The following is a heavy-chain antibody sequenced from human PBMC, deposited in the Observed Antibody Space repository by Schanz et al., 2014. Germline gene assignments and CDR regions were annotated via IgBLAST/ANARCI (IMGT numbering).Heavy chain of an antibody. Sequence: VQLVESGGGVVQPGGSLRLSCSGSGFTFSAYAMTWVRQAPGKGLEWVSVIAGDGGGPNYVDSVKGRFTISRDNSDNTLYLQMNNLRAEDTAVYYCARGSGTFDSWGQGTLVTVSS. D-gene: IGHD3-3*01. CDR1: GFTFSAYA. CDR2: IAGDGGGP. J-gene: IGHJ4*02. V-gene: IGHV3-23*04. CDR3: ARGSGTFDS.